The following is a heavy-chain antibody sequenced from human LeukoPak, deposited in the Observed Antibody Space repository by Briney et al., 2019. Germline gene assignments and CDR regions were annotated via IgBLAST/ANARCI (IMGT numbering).Heavy chain of an antibody. V-gene: IGHV3-21*01. CDR3: ARGTLGARYYYYMDV. CDR1: GFTFSSYS. CDR2: ISSSSSYI. D-gene: IGHD1-26*01. J-gene: IGHJ6*03. Sequence: GGSLRLSCAASGFTFSSYSMNWVRQAPGKGLEWVSSISSSSSYIYYADSVKGRFTISRDNAKNSLYLQMNSLRAEDTAVYYCARGTLGARYYYYMDVWGKGTTVTVSS.